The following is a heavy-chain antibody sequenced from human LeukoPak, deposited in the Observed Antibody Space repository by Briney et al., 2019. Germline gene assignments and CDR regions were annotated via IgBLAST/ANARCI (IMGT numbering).Heavy chain of an antibody. D-gene: IGHD2-2*01. J-gene: IGHJ4*02. V-gene: IGHV3-30-3*01. Sequence: GGSLRLSCAASGFTFNSYSMHWVRQAPGKGLEWVTAISDDETYKFYADSVKGRFTISRDNSKNTLYLQMNRLRAEDTAVYYCARPRGCGSSRCNNFDYWGQGTLVTVSS. CDR3: ARPRGCGSSRCNNFDY. CDR2: ISDDETYK. CDR1: GFTFNSYS.